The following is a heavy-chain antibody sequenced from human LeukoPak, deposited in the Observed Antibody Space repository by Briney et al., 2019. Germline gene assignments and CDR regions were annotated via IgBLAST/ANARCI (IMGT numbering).Heavy chain of an antibody. D-gene: IGHD6-19*01. CDR1: GFIFSSYA. Sequence: GRSLRLSCAASGFIFSSYAMHWVRQAPGKGLEWVAVISYDGSNKYYADSVKGRFTISRDNSKNTLYLQMNSLRAEDTAVYYCARSVAGKGYFDYWGQGTLVTVSS. CDR2: ISYDGSNK. CDR3: ARSVAGKGYFDY. V-gene: IGHV3-30-3*01. J-gene: IGHJ4*02.